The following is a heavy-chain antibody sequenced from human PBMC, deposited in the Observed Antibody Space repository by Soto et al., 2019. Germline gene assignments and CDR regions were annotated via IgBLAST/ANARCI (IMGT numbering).Heavy chain of an antibody. J-gene: IGHJ4*02. CDR2: FSGSGGTT. D-gene: IGHD3-10*01. CDR3: ARDYDYYGSGYFDY. CDR1: GFTFSNYA. Sequence: GGSLRLSCAASGFTFSNYAMSSVRQAPGKGLEWVSGFSGSGGTTYYADSVKGRFTISRDDSKNTLYLQMNSLTVEDTAVYFCARDYDYYGSGYFDYWGQGNMVTVSS. V-gene: IGHV3-23*01.